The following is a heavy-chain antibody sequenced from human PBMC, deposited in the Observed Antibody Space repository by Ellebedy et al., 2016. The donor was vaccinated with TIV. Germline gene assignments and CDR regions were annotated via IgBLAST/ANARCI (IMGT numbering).Heavy chain of an antibody. V-gene: IGHV3-48*02. CDR3: ARVGLGYSSSWYYYGMDV. J-gene: IGHJ6*02. D-gene: IGHD6-13*01. Sequence: PGGSLRLSCAASGFTFSSYSMNWVRQAPGKGLEWVSYISSRSSTLYYAVSVKGRFTISRDNAKNSLYLQMNSLRDEDTAVYYCARVGLGYSSSWYYYGMDVWGQGTTVTVSS. CDR2: ISSRSSTL. CDR1: GFTFSSYS.